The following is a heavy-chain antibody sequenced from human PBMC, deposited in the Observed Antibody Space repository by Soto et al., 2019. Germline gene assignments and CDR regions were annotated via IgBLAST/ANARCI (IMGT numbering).Heavy chain of an antibody. CDR3: AKFGMATTKRSPPYYIDY. J-gene: IGHJ4*02. CDR2: ISGSGGGT. CDR1: GFTFSSYA. V-gene: IGHV3-23*01. Sequence: PGGSLRLSCAASGFTFSSYAMSWVRQAPWKGLEWVSSISGSGGGTYYADSVKGRFTFSRDNSKNTLYLQMNSLRAEDTAVYYCAKFGMATTKRSPPYYIDYWGQGALVTVS. D-gene: IGHD1-1*01.